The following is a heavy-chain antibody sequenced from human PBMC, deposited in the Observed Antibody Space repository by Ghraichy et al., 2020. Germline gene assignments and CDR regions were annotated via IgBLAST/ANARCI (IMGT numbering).Heavy chain of an antibody. V-gene: IGHV3-21*01. CDR2: ISSSSSYI. CDR1: GFTFSSYS. D-gene: IGHD5-24*01. CDR3: ARVEGEMATIPFDY. Sequence: GGSLRLSCAASGFTFSSYSMNWVRQAPGKGLEWVSSISSSSSYIYYADSVKGRFTISRDNAKNSLYLQMNSLRAEDTAVYYCARVEGEMATIPFDYWGQGNLVTVSS. J-gene: IGHJ4*02.